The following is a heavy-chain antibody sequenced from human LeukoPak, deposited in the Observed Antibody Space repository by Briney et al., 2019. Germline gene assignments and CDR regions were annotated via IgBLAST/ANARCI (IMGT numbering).Heavy chain of an antibody. D-gene: IGHD3-22*01. V-gene: IGHV3-53*01. CDR2: IYSGGSI. CDR1: GFTGRSSY. Sequence: PGGSLRLYCAASGFTGRSSYMSWGRNAPGQGLDSVSVIYSGGSIHYADSVKGRFTISRDNAKNTLSLQMNSLRAEDTAVYYCARGHSTGNPDPFDYWGQGTLVTVSS. J-gene: IGHJ4*02. CDR3: ARGHSTGNPDPFDY.